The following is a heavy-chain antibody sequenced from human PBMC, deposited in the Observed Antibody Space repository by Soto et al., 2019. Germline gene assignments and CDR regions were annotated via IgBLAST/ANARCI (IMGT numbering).Heavy chain of an antibody. J-gene: IGHJ3*02. CDR3: ARAPKRKGKVVNRSDFVI. CDR2: ISVYNGNT. D-gene: IGHD2-15*01. Sequence: ASVKVSCKASGYAFTSYGISWVRQAPGQGREWMGWISVYNGNTNYAQKLQGRVTMTTDKSTSKAYMEMRSLRSDEQAVYYCARAPKRKGKVVNRSDFVIWGQ. CDR1: GYAFTSYG. V-gene: IGHV1-18*04.